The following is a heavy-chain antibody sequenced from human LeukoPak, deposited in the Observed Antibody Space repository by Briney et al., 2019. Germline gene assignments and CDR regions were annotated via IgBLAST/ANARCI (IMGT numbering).Heavy chain of an antibody. CDR3: VSFYETY. V-gene: IGHV3-74*01. CDR1: GGCW. Sequence: GGSLRLSCAASGGCWMHWVRQAPGKGLVWVSHINSDGSWTSYADSVKGRFTISKDNAKNTVYLQMNNLRAEDTAVYYCVSFYETYWGRGTLVTVSS. D-gene: IGHD2/OR15-2a*01. CDR2: INSDGSWT. J-gene: IGHJ4*02.